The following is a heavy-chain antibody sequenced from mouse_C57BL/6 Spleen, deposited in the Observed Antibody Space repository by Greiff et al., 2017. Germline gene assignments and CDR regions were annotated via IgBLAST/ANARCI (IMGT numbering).Heavy chain of an antibody. J-gene: IGHJ1*03. D-gene: IGHD1-1*01. CDR3: ARSPYYGSSPYWYFDV. Sequence: QVQLQQSGAELVRPGASVTLSCKASGYTFTDYEMHWVKQTPVHGLEWIGAIDPETGGTAYNQKFKGKAILTADKSSNTAYLQLSSLTSEDTAIYYCARSPYYGSSPYWYFDVWGTGTTVTVSS. CDR1: GYTFTDYE. CDR2: IDPETGGT. V-gene: IGHV1-15*01.